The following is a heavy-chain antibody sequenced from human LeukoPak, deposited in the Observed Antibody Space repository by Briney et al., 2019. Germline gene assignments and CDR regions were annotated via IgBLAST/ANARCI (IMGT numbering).Heavy chain of an antibody. Sequence: ASVKVSCKASGYTFTGYCMHWVRQAPGQGLEWMGWINPNSGGTNYAQKFQGRVTMTRDTSISTAYMELSRLRSDDTAVYYCARDRSSSGWSPADAFDIWGQGTMVTVSS. CDR3: ARDRSSSGWSPADAFDI. D-gene: IGHD6-19*01. J-gene: IGHJ3*02. V-gene: IGHV1-2*02. CDR1: GYTFTGYC. CDR2: INPNSGGT.